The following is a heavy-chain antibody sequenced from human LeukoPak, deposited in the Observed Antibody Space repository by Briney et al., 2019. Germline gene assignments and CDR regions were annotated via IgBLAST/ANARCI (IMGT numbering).Heavy chain of an antibody. CDR1: GGSISSYY. J-gene: IGHJ5*02. D-gene: IGHD6-6*01. CDR3: ARVWHSSSSQFDP. Sequence: SETLSLTCTVSGGSISSYYWSWIRQPPGKGLEWIGYIYYSGSTNYNPSLKSRVTISVDTSKNQFSLKLSSVTAADTAVYYCARVWHSSSSQFDPWGQGTLVTVSS. CDR2: IYYSGST. V-gene: IGHV4-59*13.